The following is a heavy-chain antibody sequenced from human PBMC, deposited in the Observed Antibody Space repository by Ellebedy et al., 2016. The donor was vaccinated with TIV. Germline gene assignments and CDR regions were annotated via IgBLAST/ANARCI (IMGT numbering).Heavy chain of an antibody. D-gene: IGHD3-10*01. CDR3: ARRPRGGTMVRGSYGMDV. V-gene: IGHV1-8*03. Sequence: ASVKVSCKASGGTFSSYAISWVRQAPGQGLEWTGWMNPNSGNTGYAQKFQGRVTITRNTSISTAYMELSSLRSEDTAVYYCARRPRGGTMVRGSYGMDVWGQGTTVTVSS. CDR1: GGTFSSYA. J-gene: IGHJ6*02. CDR2: MNPNSGNT.